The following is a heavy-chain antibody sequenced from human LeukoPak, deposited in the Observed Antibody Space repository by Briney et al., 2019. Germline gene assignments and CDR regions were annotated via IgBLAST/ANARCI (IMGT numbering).Heavy chain of an antibody. J-gene: IGHJ4*02. Sequence: PGGSLRLSCAASGFTFSTYAMSWVRQAPGKGLEWVSTISGNGGTTYYADSVKGRFTISRDNSKNTLYLQMNSLRVEDTAVYYCAKPPPDSSSWLFDYWGQGTLVTVSS. CDR3: AKPPPDSSSWLFDY. CDR1: GFTFSTYA. CDR2: ISGNGGTT. V-gene: IGHV3-23*01. D-gene: IGHD6-13*01.